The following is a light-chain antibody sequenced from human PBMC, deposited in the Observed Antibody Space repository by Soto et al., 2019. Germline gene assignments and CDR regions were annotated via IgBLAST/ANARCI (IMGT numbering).Light chain of an antibody. CDR3: QQYHNYLWT. V-gene: IGKV1-5*01. CDR1: QSVSIW. CDR2: DAS. J-gene: IGKJ1*01. Sequence: DIQMTQSPSTLSASVGDTVTITCRASQSVSIWLAWYQKKPGKAPQVLIWDASTLQRGVPSRFSGSGSGTEFTLTISSLQPDDFATYYCQQYHNYLWTFGQGTKVDIK.